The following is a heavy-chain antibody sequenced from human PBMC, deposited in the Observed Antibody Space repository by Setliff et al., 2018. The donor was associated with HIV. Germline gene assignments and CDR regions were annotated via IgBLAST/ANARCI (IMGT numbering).Heavy chain of an antibody. CDR1: GGSINSGNNY. CDR3: VAGYCSGTSCWPYYYYYMDV. D-gene: IGHD2-2*01. V-gene: IGHV4-31*03. CDR2: IYYSGTT. J-gene: IGHJ6*03. Sequence: PSETLSLTCTVSGGSINSGNNYWSWIRQHPGKGLEWIGFIYYSGTTYYNPSLKSRVTISVDTSKNQFSLKLNYVTAADTAVYYCVAGYCSGTSCWPYYYYYMDVWGKGTTVTVSS.